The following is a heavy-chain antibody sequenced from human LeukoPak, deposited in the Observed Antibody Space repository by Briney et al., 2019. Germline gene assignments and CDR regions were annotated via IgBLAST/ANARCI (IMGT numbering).Heavy chain of an antibody. Sequence: GGSLRLSCAASGFTFSSYWMHWVRQAPGKGLVWVSRINSDGSSTTYADSVKGRFTISRDNAKNTLYLQMHSLRAEDTAVYYCARGAPSGSYYYWGQGTLVTVSS. CDR1: GFTFSSYW. V-gene: IGHV3-74*01. J-gene: IGHJ4*02. D-gene: IGHD1-26*01. CDR3: ARGAPSGSYYY. CDR2: INSDGSST.